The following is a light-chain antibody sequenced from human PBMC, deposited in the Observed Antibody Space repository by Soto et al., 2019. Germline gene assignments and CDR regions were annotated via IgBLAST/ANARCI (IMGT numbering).Light chain of an antibody. CDR1: QSVSNSY. CDR2: GAS. CDR3: QQYGSSPRT. V-gene: IGKV3-20*01. Sequence: EIVLTQSPGTLSLSPGERATLSCRASQSVSNSYLAWYQQKPGQAPRLLIYGASSRATGIPDRFSGSGSGTDFTLTIIRLEPEDFAVYYCQQYGSSPRTFGQGTKVDIK. J-gene: IGKJ1*01.